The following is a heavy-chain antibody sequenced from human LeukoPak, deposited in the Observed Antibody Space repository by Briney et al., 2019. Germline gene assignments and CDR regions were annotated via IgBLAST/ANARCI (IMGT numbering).Heavy chain of an antibody. Sequence: GASVKVSCKASGYTFTGYYMHWVRQAPGQGLEWMGWINPNSGGTNYAQKFQGRGTMTRDTSISTAYMELSRLRSDDTAVYYCARAIENIVVVPAVPGGYWGQGTLVTVSS. CDR3: ARAIENIVVVPAVPGGY. CDR2: INPNSGGT. V-gene: IGHV1-2*02. CDR1: GYTFTGYY. J-gene: IGHJ4*02. D-gene: IGHD2-2*01.